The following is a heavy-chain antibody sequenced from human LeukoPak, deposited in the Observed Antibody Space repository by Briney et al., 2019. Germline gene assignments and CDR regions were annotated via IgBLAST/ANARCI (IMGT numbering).Heavy chain of an antibody. V-gene: IGHV3-33*01. D-gene: IGHD3-10*01. CDR2: IWYDGSNK. J-gene: IGHJ4*02. Sequence: PGRSLRLSCAASGFTFSSYGMHWVRQAPGKGLEWVAVIWYDGSNKYYADSVKGRFTISRDDSQNMLYLQMNSLRAVDTAVYYCARDPDYGSGSYFFVWGQRTLVTVSS. CDR3: ARDPDYGSGSYFFV. CDR1: GFTFSSYG.